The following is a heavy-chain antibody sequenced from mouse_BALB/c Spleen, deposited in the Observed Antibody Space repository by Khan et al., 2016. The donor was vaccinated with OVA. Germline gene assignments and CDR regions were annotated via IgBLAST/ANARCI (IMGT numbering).Heavy chain of an antibody. CDR2: INPSNDYT. D-gene: IGHD3-2*01. CDR3: ARSGQLGLRGGFTY. CDR1: GYTFTTYT. Sequence: QVQLQQPGAELARPGASVKMSCKTSGYTFTTYTLHWVKQRPGRSLEWIGYINPSNDYTNYNQKFKDKSTLTADKSSSTAYMQLSSLTSEDSAVYYCARSGQLGLRGGFTYWGQGTRVTVSA. V-gene: IGHV1-4*01. J-gene: IGHJ3*01.